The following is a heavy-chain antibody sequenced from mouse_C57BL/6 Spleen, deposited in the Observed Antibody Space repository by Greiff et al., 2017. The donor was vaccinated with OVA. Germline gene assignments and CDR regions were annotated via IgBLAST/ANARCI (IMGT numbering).Heavy chain of an antibody. CDR3: ARYKNYGSSSWYFDV. V-gene: IGHV3-8*01. CDR2: ISYSGST. Sequence: EVKLVESGPGLAKPSQTLSLTCSVTGYSITSDYWNWIRKFPGNKLEYMGYISYSGSTYYNPSLKSRISITRDTSKNQYYLQLNSVTTEDTATYYCARYKNYGSSSWYFDVWGTGTTVTVSS. J-gene: IGHJ1*03. D-gene: IGHD1-1*01. CDR1: GYSITSDY.